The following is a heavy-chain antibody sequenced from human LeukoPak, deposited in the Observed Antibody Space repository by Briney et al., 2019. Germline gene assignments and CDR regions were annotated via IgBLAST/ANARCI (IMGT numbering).Heavy chain of an antibody. D-gene: IGHD4-17*01. CDR2: ISAYNGNT. J-gene: IGHJ4*02. V-gene: IGHV1-18*01. CDR1: GYTFTSYG. Sequence: ASVKVSCKASGYTFTSYGISWVRQAPGQGLEWMGWISAYNGNTNYAQKLQGRVTMTTDTSTSTAYMELRSLRSDDTAVYYCARDLHLDYGDLSHFDYWGQGTLVTVSS. CDR3: ARDLHLDYGDLSHFDY.